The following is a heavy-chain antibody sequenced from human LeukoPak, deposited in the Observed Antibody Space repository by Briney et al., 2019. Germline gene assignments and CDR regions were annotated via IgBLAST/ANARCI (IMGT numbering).Heavy chain of an antibody. CDR3: AKKGVVAYCGGDCYPLDY. Sequence: GGSLRLSCAASGFTFSSYAMSWVRQAPGKGLEWVSAISGSGGSTYYADSVKGRFTISRDNSKNTLYLQMNSLRAEDTAVYYCAKKGVVAYCGGDCYPLDYWGQGTLVTVSS. CDR2: ISGSGGST. CDR1: GFTFSSYA. V-gene: IGHV3-23*01. D-gene: IGHD2-21*01. J-gene: IGHJ4*02.